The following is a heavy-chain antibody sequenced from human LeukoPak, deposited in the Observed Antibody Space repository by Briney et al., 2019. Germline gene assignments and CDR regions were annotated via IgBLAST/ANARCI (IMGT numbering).Heavy chain of an antibody. V-gene: IGHV1-69*13. Sequence: ASVKVSCKASGGTFSSYAISWVRQAPGQGLEWMGGIIPIFGTANYAQKFQGRVTITADESTSTAYMELSSLRSEDTAVYYCARKGQQLVLRGGYFDYWGQGTLVTVSS. D-gene: IGHD6-13*01. CDR3: ARKGQQLVLRGGYFDY. J-gene: IGHJ4*02. CDR2: IIPIFGTA. CDR1: GGTFSSYA.